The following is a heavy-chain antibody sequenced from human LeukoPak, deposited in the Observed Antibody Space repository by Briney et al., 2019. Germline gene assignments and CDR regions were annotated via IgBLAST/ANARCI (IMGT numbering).Heavy chain of an antibody. J-gene: IGHJ4*02. CDR3: AKDGGRYRFDF. Sequence: GGSLRLSCTAPGFPFNAYNIHWIRQAPGRGLEWVSFIRNDETEIHYADFAKGRFAISRDRSKNSVYLQMNSLRPDDTALYYCAKDGGRYRFDFWGQGTMVTVSS. D-gene: IGHD3-16*02. CDR2: IRNDETEI. V-gene: IGHV3-30*02. CDR1: GFPFNAYN.